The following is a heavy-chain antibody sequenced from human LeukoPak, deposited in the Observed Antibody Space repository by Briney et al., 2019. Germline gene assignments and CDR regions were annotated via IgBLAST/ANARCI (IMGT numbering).Heavy chain of an antibody. D-gene: IGHD4/OR15-4a*01. CDR2: IKSKTGGGTR. V-gene: IGHV3-15*01. CDR1: GFTSSNAW. CDR3: TTFDYAAFLI. J-gene: IGHJ3*02. Sequence: GGSLTLSCAVSGFTSSNAWMSWVRQAPGKGLEWVGRIKSKTGGGTRDYAAPVKGRLTISRDDSKNTLYLQMNSLKTEDTAVYYCTTFDYAAFLIWGQGTMVTVSS.